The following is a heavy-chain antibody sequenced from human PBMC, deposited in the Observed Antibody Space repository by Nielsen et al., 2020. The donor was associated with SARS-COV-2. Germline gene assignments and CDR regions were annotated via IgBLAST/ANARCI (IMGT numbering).Heavy chain of an antibody. Sequence: GESLKISCQGSGYTFTSYWIGWVRQMPGKGLEWMGVTYPRDSDTRYNPSFQGQVTISADKSISTVYLQWSGLKASDSAMYYCARNTYGGSTDYWGQGTLVTVSS. D-gene: IGHD4-23*01. CDR3: ARNTYGGSTDY. V-gene: IGHV5-51*01. CDR2: TYPRDSDT. J-gene: IGHJ4*02. CDR1: GYTFTSYW.